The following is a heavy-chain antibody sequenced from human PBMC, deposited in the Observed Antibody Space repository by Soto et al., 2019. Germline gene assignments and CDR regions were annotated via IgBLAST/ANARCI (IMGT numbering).Heavy chain of an antibody. CDR1: GFTFSSYA. V-gene: IGHV3-23*01. J-gene: IGHJ4*02. Sequence: EVQLLESGGGLVQPGGSLRLSCAASGFTFSSYAMSWVRQAPGKGLEWVSAISGSGGSTYYADSVKGRFTIFRDNSKNTLYLQMNSLRAEDTAVFYCAKAWGQLWPPCDYWGQGTLVTVSS. CDR3: AKAWGQLWPPCDY. CDR2: ISGSGGST. D-gene: IGHD5-18*01.